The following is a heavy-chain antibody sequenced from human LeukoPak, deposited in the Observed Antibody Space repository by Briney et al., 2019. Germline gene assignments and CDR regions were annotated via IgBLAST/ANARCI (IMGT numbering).Heavy chain of an antibody. Sequence: PGGSLRLSCAASGFTFTNYAMNWVRQAPGKGLEWVSSLSGSGVSAYYADSVKGRFIISRDNSKNTLYLQMNSLRAEDTAVYYCAQGADPRRTWNYFDYWGQGALVTVSS. CDR1: GFTFTNYA. CDR3: AQGADPRRTWNYFDY. J-gene: IGHJ4*02. D-gene: IGHD3-3*01. CDR2: LSGSGVSA. V-gene: IGHV3-23*01.